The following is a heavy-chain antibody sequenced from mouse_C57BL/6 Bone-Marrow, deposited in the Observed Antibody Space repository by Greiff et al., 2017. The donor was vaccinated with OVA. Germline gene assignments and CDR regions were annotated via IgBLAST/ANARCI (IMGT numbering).Heavy chain of an antibody. CDR2: INPSNGGT. CDR1: GYTFTSYW. CDR3: ARVYYYGSSYDYAMDY. Sequence: VQLQQPGTELVKPGASVKLSCKASGYTFTSYWMHWVKQRPGQGLEWIGNINPSNGGTNYNEKVKSKATLTVDKSSSTAYMQLSSLTSEDSAVYYCARVYYYGSSYDYAMDYWGQGTSVTVSS. J-gene: IGHJ4*01. D-gene: IGHD1-1*01. V-gene: IGHV1-53*01.